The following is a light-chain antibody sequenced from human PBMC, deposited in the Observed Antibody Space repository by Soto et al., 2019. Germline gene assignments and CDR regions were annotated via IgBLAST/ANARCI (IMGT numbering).Light chain of an antibody. V-gene: IGKV3-15*01. CDR2: GAS. CDR1: RSVADN. Sequence: EMVLTQSPATLSVSPGERVTLSCRSSRSVADNLAWFQQKPGQGPRLLIYGASTRATGIPARFSGSGSETDFTLTVSSLRSEDSAVYYCQQYNYWPITFGQGTRLEI. J-gene: IGKJ5*01. CDR3: QQYNYWPIT.